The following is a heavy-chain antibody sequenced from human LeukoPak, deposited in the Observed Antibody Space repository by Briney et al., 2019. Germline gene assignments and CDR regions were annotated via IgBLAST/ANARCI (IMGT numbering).Heavy chain of an antibody. CDR3: ARVGLRYYYDSSGYSHWFDP. CDR2: INHIGSP. V-gene: IGHV4-34*01. Sequence: SETLSLTCAVYGGSFSGYYRSWIRQPPGKGLEWIGEINHIGSPNYNPSLRSRVTISVDTSKNQFSLKLSSVTAADTAVYYCARVGLRYYYDSSGYSHWFDPWGQGTLVTVSS. J-gene: IGHJ5*02. CDR1: GGSFSGYY. D-gene: IGHD3-22*01.